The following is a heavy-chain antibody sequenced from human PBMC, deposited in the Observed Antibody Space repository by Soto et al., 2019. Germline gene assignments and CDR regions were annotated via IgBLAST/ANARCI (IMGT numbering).Heavy chain of an antibody. D-gene: IGHD2-2*01. CDR2: IKYSGHT. Sequence: PSETLPLTCTVSGGSISSISYCWGWIRKPPGKGLEWIGSIKYSGHTFYNPSLKSRVTMSVDTSKNQFSLRLSSVTAAETAVYYCARVDIAVVPSTTFDYWGQGTLVTVSS. V-gene: IGHV4-39*01. CDR3: ARVDIAVVPSTTFDY. CDR1: GGSISSISYC. J-gene: IGHJ4*02.